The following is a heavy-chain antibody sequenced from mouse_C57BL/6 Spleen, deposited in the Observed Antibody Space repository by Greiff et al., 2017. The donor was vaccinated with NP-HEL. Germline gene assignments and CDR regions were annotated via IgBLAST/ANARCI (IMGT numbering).Heavy chain of an antibody. D-gene: IGHD3-2*02. Sequence: DVMLVESGGDLVKPGGSLKLSCAASGFTFSSYGMSWVRQTPDKRLEWVATISSGGSYTYYPDSVKGRFTISRDNAKNTLYLQMSSLKSEDTAMYYCARRGQLRLEGFDYWGQGTTLTVSS. CDR1: GFTFSSYG. V-gene: IGHV5-6*02. CDR3: ARRGQLRLEGFDY. CDR2: ISSGGSYT. J-gene: IGHJ2*01.